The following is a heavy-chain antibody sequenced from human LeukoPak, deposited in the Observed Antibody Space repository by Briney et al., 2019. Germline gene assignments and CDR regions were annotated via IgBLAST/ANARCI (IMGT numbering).Heavy chain of an antibody. D-gene: IGHD6-6*01. J-gene: IGHJ4*02. Sequence: PSETLSLTCTVSGGSISSGDYYWSWIRQPPGKGLEWIGYIYYSGSTYYNPSLKSRVTISVDTSKNQFSLKLSSVTAADTAVYYCARERRLAAPPDYWGQGTLVTVSS. CDR1: GGSISSGDYY. CDR3: ARERRLAAPPDY. CDR2: IYYSGST. V-gene: IGHV4-30-4*08.